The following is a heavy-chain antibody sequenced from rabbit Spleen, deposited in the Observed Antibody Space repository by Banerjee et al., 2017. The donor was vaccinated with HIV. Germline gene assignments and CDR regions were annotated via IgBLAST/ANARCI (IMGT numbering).Heavy chain of an antibody. D-gene: IGHD6-1*01. V-gene: IGHV1S45*01. CDR2: INTYTGNS. CDR1: GFSFSDGDV. J-gene: IGHJ4*01. CDR3: AKEDYTSAYAASIDL. Sequence: QEQLVESGGGLVKPEGSLTLTCKASGFSFSDGDVVCWVRQAPGKGLEWIACINTYTGNSVYASWATGRFTASTTSSTTETLLMTSLTAADTATYFCAKEDYTSAYAASIDLWGPGTLVTVS.